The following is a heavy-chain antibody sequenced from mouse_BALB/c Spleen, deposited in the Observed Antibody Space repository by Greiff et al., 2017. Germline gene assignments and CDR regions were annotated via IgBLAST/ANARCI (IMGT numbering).Heavy chain of an antibody. CDR3: TRGGFYGDRVYYYAMDY. D-gene: IGHD1-2*01. CDR1: GYTFTSYY. V-gene: IGHV1S81*02. J-gene: IGHJ4*01. Sequence: QVQLQQSGAELVKPGASVKLSCKASGYTFTSYYMYWVKQRPGQGLEWIGEINPSNGGTNFNEKFKSKATLTVDTSSSTAYMQLSSLTSEDSAVYYCTRGGFYGDRVYYYAMDYWGQGTSVTVSS. CDR2: INPSNGGT.